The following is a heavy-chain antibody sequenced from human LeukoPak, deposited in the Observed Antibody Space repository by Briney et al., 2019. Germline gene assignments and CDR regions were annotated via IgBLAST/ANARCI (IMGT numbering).Heavy chain of an antibody. Sequence: GGSLRLSCAASGFTFSSHAMSWVRQAPGQGLEWLSAISGNGGSTYYADSVKGRFTVSRDISRNTLYLQLNSLRAEDTAVYYCARDVYSGGTYYLDNWGQGTLVTVSS. CDR1: GFTFSSHA. V-gene: IGHV3-23*01. J-gene: IGHJ4*02. CDR3: ARDVYSGGTYYLDN. CDR2: ISGNGGST. D-gene: IGHD2-15*01.